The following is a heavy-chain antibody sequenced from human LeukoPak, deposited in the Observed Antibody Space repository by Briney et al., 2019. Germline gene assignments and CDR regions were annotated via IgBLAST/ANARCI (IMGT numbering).Heavy chain of an antibody. CDR1: GFTFSSYA. D-gene: IGHD3-22*01. J-gene: IGHJ4*02. CDR3: AKEMDSSGYFDY. Sequence: PGGSLRLSCAASGFTFSSYAMSWVRQAPGKGLEWVLAISGSGGRTYYADSVKGRFTISRDNSKNTEYLQMNSLRAEDTAVYYCAKEMDSSGYFDYWGQGTLVTVSS. V-gene: IGHV3-23*01. CDR2: ISGSGGRT.